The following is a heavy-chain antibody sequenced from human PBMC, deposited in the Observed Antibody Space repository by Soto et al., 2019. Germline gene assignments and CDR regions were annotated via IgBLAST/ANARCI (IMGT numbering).Heavy chain of an antibody. Sequence: SETLSLSYSVLGGSISSSSYYRGWIRQTPGKGLEWIGSIYYSGSTYYNPSLKSRVTISVDTSKNQFCLKLSSVTAADTAVYYCAHSVAVAPGPFGYWGQGTLVSVSS. CDR3: AHSVAVAPGPFGY. V-gene: IGHV4-39*01. D-gene: IGHD6-19*01. CDR1: GGSISSSSYY. J-gene: IGHJ4*02. CDR2: IYYSGST.